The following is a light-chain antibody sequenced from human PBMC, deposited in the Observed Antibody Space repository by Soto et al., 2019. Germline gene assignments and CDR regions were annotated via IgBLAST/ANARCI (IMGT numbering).Light chain of an antibody. CDR1: QSVSDW. CDR2: GAS. Sequence: DIQMTQSPSTLSASVGDRVTIXXXASQSVSDWLAWFQQRPGKAPKVLIYGASSLESGVPSRFSGSGSGTEFTLTISSLQPDDFATYYCQQYNSYPWTFGQGTKVEIK. CDR3: QQYNSYPWT. V-gene: IGKV1-5*02. J-gene: IGKJ1*01.